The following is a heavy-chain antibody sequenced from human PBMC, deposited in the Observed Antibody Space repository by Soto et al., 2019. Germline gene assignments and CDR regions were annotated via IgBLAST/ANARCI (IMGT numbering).Heavy chain of an antibody. D-gene: IGHD3-16*01. Sequence: DVQLVESGGGLVKPGGSLRLSCAASGFSFSSHAMNWVRQAPGMGLEWVSSISITSSYIHHAASVKGRVTISRDNAKGSLYLQLDGLRVDDTGVYYCVRDGRLKLQGEFFDHWGQGILVTVSS. CDR3: VRDGRLKLQGEFFDH. J-gene: IGHJ5*02. V-gene: IGHV3-21*06. CDR1: GFSFSSHA. CDR2: ISITSSYI.